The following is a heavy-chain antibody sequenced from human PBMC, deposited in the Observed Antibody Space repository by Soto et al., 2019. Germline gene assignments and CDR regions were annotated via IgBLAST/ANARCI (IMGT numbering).Heavy chain of an antibody. D-gene: IGHD1-7*01. Sequence: SETLSLTCTVSGGSVSSGSYYWSWIRQPPGKGLEWIGYIYYSGSTNYNPSLKSRVTISVDTSKNQFSLKLSSVTAADTAVYYCARRHNWNYDMYAFDIWGQGTMVTVSS. CDR2: IYYSGST. J-gene: IGHJ3*02. CDR3: ARRHNWNYDMYAFDI. CDR1: GGSVSSGSYY. V-gene: IGHV4-61*01.